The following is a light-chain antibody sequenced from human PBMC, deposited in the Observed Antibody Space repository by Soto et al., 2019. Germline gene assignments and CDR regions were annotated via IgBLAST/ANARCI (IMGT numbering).Light chain of an antibody. J-gene: IGKJ1*01. CDR2: AAS. CDR3: QQSYSTPHT. V-gene: IGKV1-39*01. CDR1: QSISSY. Sequence: DIQMTQSPSSLSASVGDRVTITCRASQSISSYLNWYQQKPGKAPKLLIYAASSLQSGVPSRFSGSGSGTDFTLTISSLQPEDFATYYWQQSYSTPHTFGQGTKGEIK.